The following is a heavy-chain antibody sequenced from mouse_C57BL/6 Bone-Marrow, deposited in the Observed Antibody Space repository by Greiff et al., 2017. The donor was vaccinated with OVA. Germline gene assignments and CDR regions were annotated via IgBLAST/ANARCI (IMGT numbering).Heavy chain of an antibody. Sequence: EVKLMESGGGLVQPGGSLKLSCAASGFTFSDYGIAWVRQAPRKGPEWVAFISNLAYSIYYADTVTGRFTISRENAKNTLYLEMSSLRSEDTAMYYCARRDYYGSSYGFAYWGQGTLVTVSA. CDR1: GFTFSDYG. J-gene: IGHJ3*01. CDR3: ARRDYYGSSYGFAY. CDR2: ISNLAYSI. D-gene: IGHD1-1*01. V-gene: IGHV5-15*01.